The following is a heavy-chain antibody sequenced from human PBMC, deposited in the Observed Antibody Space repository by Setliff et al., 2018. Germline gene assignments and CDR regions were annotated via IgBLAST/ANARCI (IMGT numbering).Heavy chain of an antibody. CDR2: ISAYNGNT. V-gene: IGHV1-18*01. Sequence: ASVKVSCKASGYTFTSYGIGWVRQAPGQGLEWMGWISAYNGNTNYAQKFQGRVTMTTDTSTATAYMELRSLRFDDTAMYYCARESGPYSNYDYYYGMDVWGQGTTVTVSS. CDR3: ARESGPYSNYDYYYGMDV. CDR1: GYTFTSYG. J-gene: IGHJ6*02. D-gene: IGHD4-4*01.